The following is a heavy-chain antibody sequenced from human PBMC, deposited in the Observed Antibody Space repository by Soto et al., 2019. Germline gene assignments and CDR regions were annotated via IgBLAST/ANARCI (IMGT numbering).Heavy chain of an antibody. V-gene: IGHV4-4*02. CDR1: GGSISSSNW. J-gene: IGHJ6*02. D-gene: IGHD6-13*01. CDR2: IYHSGST. CDR3: ARERSSSPRADYYYGMDV. Sequence: SETLSLTCAVSGGSISSSNWWSLVRQPPGKGLEWIGEIYHSGSTNYNPSLKSRVTISVDKSKNQFSLKLSSVTAADTAVYYCARERSSSPRADYYYGMDVWGQGTTVTV.